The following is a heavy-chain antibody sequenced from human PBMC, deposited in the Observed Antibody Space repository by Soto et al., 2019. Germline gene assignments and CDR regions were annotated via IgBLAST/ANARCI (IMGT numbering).Heavy chain of an antibody. CDR2: INHSGST. CDR1: GGSFSGYY. CDR3: ARACEYSSGCEYYFDY. Sequence: PSETLSLTCAVYGGSFSGYYWSWIRQPPGKGLEWIGEINHSGSTNYNPSLKSRVTISVDTSKNQFSLKLSSVTAADTAVYYCARACEYSSGCEYYFDYWGQGTLVTVSS. V-gene: IGHV4-34*01. J-gene: IGHJ4*02. D-gene: IGHD6-19*01.